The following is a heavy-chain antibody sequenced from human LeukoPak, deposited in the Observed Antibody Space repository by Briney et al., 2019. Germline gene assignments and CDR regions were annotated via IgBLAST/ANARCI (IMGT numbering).Heavy chain of an antibody. V-gene: IGHV3-23*01. CDR1: GFTISSYA. Sequence: GGSLRLSCEASGFTISSYAMSWVRQAPGKGLEWVSAISGSGGSTYYADSVKGRFTISRDNSKNTLYLQMNSLRAEDTAVYYCAKEFSPPTLAAADYYYYYMDVWGKGTTVTVSS. D-gene: IGHD6-13*01. CDR3: AKEFSPPTLAAADYYYYYMDV. J-gene: IGHJ6*03. CDR2: ISGSGGST.